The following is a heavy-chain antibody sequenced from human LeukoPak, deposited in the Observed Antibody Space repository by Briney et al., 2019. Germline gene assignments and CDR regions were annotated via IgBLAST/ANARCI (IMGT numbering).Heavy chain of an antibody. Sequence: PGGSLRLSCAASGFTFSSYAMSWVRQAPGKGLEWVSAISGSGGSTYYADSVKGRFTISRDNSKNTLYLQMNSLRAEDTAVYYCAKSRLTVLRYFAWSHPYYGMDVWGQGNTVTVSS. CDR3: AKSRLTVLRYFAWSHPYYGMDV. CDR1: GFTFSSYA. CDR2: ISGSGGST. V-gene: IGHV3-23*01. J-gene: IGHJ6*02. D-gene: IGHD3-9*01.